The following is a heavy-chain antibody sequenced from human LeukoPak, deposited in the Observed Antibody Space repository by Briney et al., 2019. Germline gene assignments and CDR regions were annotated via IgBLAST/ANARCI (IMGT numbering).Heavy chain of an antibody. Sequence: PGGSLRLSCVASGFTFTTYWMHWVRQAPGEGLMWVSRINGDGSNSNYADSVKGRFTISRDNARNTLYLQMIGLRAEDTALYYCARTSPTSHFDFWGQGTLVTVSS. J-gene: IGHJ4*02. V-gene: IGHV3-74*01. CDR1: GFTFTTYW. D-gene: IGHD3-16*01. CDR2: INGDGSNS. CDR3: ARTSPTSHFDF.